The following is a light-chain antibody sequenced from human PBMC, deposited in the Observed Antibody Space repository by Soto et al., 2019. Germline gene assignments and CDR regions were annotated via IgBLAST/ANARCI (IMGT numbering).Light chain of an antibody. CDR2: KAS. Sequence: DIPMTQSPSTLSRYVGDRVTISCRASQTISSWLAWYQQKPGKAPKLLIYKASTLKSGVPSRFSGSGSGTEFTLTISSLQPDDFATYYCQHYNSYSEAFGQATKVDIK. CDR1: QTISSW. J-gene: IGKJ1*01. CDR3: QHYNSYSEA. V-gene: IGKV1-5*03.